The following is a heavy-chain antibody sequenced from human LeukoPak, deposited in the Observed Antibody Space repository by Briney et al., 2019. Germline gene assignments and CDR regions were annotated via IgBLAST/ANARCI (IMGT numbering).Heavy chain of an antibody. CDR1: GGSLSGYY. D-gene: IGHD3-16*01. V-gene: IGHV4-34*01. Sequence: SETLSLTCGVSGGSLSGYYCNWIRQAPGKGLEWIGEITHNGTATSNPSLKSRVTLSLDTSRSRFSLKLNSATAADTAVYYCVRGFLGLNGGIWGQGTTVTVSS. J-gene: IGHJ6*02. CDR3: VRGFLGLNGGI. CDR2: ITHNGTA.